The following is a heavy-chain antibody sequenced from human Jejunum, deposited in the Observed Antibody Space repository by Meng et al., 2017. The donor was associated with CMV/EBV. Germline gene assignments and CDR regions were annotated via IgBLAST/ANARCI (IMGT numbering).Heavy chain of an antibody. J-gene: IGHJ4*02. CDR1: GFTVSSIY. V-gene: IGHV3-53*01. CDR2: IYTRGST. CDR3: AKGEGRPHYYFDY. D-gene: IGHD1-26*01. Sequence: SGFTVSSIYLSWVRQAPGKGLEWVSTIYTRGSTFYTDSVEGRFAISRDTSKNTLYLQMNSLRPEDTAIYYCAKGEGRPHYYFDYWGQGTLVTVSS.